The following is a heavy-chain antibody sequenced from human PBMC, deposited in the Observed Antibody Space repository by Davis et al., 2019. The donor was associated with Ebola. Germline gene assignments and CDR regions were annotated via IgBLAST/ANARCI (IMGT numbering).Heavy chain of an antibody. CDR1: GGTFSSYA. D-gene: IGHD1-14*01. CDR2: IIPILGIA. Sequence: AASVKVSCKASGGTFSSYAISWVRQAPEQGLEWMGRIIPILGIANYAQKFQGRVTITADKSTSTAYMELSSLRSEDTAVYYCARAGMYNWFDPWGQGTLVTVSS. V-gene: IGHV1-69*04. J-gene: IGHJ5*02. CDR3: ARAGMYNWFDP.